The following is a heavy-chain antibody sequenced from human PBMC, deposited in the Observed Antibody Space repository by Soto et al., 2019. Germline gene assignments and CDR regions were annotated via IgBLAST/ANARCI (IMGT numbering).Heavy chain of an antibody. CDR2: VSYDGDHK. CDR1: GFTFGNYG. CDR3: ARGKYSSSSELAY. V-gene: IGHV3-30*03. Sequence: PGGSLRLSCTGSGFTFGNYGFHWVRQAPGKGLGWIGVVSYDGDHKFYADSVRGQFTISRDNSNKVVFLQMSNLTRGDTAVYYCARGKYSSSSELAYWGEGILVTV. D-gene: IGHD6-6*01. J-gene: IGHJ4*02.